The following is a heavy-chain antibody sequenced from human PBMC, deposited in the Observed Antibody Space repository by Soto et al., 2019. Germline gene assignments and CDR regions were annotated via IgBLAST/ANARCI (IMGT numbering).Heavy chain of an antibody. V-gene: IGHV3-23*01. CDR3: AKERCLGPIDY. Sequence: GGSLRLSCAASGFTFSNYAMSWVRQAPGKGLEWVSGIGTSGGSTYYTDSVKGRFTISRDNSKNTLYLQMNSLRAEDTAVYSCAKERCLGPIDYWGQGTLVPVSS. CDR2: IGTSGGST. D-gene: IGHD2-15*01. J-gene: IGHJ4*02. CDR1: GFTFSNYA.